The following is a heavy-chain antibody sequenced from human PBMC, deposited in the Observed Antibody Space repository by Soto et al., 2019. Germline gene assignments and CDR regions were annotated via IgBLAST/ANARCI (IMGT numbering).Heavy chain of an antibody. D-gene: IGHD3-3*01. CDR3: ASHYDMWSGYLSPVDY. V-gene: IGHV3-11*01. J-gene: IGHJ4*02. CDR2: IDTSGTKI. CDR1: GYTFSDYY. Sequence: GGSLRLSCAASGYTFSDYYMSWIRQAPGKGLEWISYIDTSGTKIYYADSVKGRFTITRDNAKNSLYLEMNSLRDEDTAVYYCASHYDMWSGYLSPVDYWGQGTMVTVSS.